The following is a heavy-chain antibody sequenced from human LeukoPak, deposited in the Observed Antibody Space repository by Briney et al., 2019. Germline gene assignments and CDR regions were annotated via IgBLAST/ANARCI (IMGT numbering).Heavy chain of an antibody. J-gene: IGHJ4*02. Sequence: GGSLRLSCAASGFTFSNYAMSWVRQARGKGLEWLSYISSSSSTIYYADSVKGRFTISRDNAKNSLYLQMNSLRAEDTAVYYCAGNNILTGYYLFDYWGQGTLVTVSS. CDR3: AGNNILTGYYLFDY. CDR1: GFTFSNYA. D-gene: IGHD3-9*01. V-gene: IGHV3-48*04. CDR2: ISSSSSTI.